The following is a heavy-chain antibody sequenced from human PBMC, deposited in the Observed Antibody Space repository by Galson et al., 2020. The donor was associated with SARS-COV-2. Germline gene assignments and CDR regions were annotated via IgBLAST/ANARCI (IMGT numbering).Heavy chain of an antibody. Sequence: GGSLRLSCAASGFTFSDHYMSWIRQAPGKGLEWVSYIGRTGSTIQYADSVKGRFTISRDNARKSVFLQMNSLTAEDTAVFYCAKLELPSGDGWSLDVGGRGTLVTVSA. J-gene: IGHJ2*01. CDR3: AKLELPSGDGWSLDV. CDR2: IGRTGSTI. V-gene: IGHV3-11*01. CDR1: GFTFSDHY. D-gene: IGHD1-7*01.